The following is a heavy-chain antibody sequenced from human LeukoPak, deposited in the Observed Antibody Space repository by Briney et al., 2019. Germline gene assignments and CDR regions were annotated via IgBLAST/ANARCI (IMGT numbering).Heavy chain of an antibody. D-gene: IGHD1-26*01. Sequence: GESLKISCKGSGYSFTNYWIGWVRQMPGKGLEWMGTICPGDSDTRYSPSFQGQVTISSDKSIGTAYLQWSSLKASDTAMYYCARRLVGATTSYFDYRGQGTLVTVSS. V-gene: IGHV5-51*01. CDR1: GYSFTNYW. CDR3: ARRLVGATTSYFDY. J-gene: IGHJ4*02. CDR2: ICPGDSDT.